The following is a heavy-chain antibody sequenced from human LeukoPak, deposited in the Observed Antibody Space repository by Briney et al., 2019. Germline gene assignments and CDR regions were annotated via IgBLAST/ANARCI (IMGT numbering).Heavy chain of an antibody. CDR1: GGTFSSYA. CDR3: AREGPEYSSSSGVDY. Sequence: AVKVSCKASGGTFSSYAISWVRQAPGQGLEWMGRIIPILGISNYAQKFQGRVTITADKSTSTAYMELSSLRSEDTAVYYCAREGPEYSSSSGVDYWGQGTLVTVSS. D-gene: IGHD6-6*01. V-gene: IGHV1-69*04. J-gene: IGHJ4*02. CDR2: IIPILGIS.